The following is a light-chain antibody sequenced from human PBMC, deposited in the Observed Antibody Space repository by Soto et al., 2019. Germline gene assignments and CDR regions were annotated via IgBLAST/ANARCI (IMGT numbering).Light chain of an antibody. CDR3: QQRADWPPMYT. CDR1: QNIGTS. CDR2: DAS. V-gene: IGKV3-11*01. Sequence: EIVLTQSPATLSLFPGERATLSCRASQNIGTSLVWYKQTPGQAPRLLFYDASNRATDVTARFSGSGSGTDFTVTISSLDPEDFALYYCQQRADWPPMYTFGQGTKLEIK. J-gene: IGKJ2*01.